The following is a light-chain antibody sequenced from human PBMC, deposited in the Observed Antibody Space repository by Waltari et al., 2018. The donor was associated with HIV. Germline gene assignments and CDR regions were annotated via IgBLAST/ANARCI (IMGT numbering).Light chain of an antibody. V-gene: IGLV1-40*01. CDR3: QSYDSRLIGWV. CDR2: GNS. CDR1: SSHIGPQYT. Sequence: QSVLTQPPSVSGAPGQRVTHSCTGSSSHIGPQYTVHWYQQSPGTAPKVLIYGNSDRSSGVPDRCSGSKSATSASLVITGLQAEDEGNYFCQSYDSRLIGWVFGGGTKLTVL. J-gene: IGLJ3*02.